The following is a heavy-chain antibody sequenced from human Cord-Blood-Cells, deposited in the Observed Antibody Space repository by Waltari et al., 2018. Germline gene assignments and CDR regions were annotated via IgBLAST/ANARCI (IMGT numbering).Heavy chain of an antibody. CDR2: IIPILGTA. CDR1: GGTFSSYA. D-gene: IGHD3-10*01. Sequence: QVQLVQSGAAVKKPGSSVKVSCTASGGTFSSYAISWVRQAPGQGLEWMGGIIPILGTANYAQKFQGRVTITADESTSTAYMELSSLRSEDTAVYYCARDSPEGIGVDYWGQGTLVTVSS. CDR3: ARDSPEGIGVDY. V-gene: IGHV1-69*01. J-gene: IGHJ4*02.